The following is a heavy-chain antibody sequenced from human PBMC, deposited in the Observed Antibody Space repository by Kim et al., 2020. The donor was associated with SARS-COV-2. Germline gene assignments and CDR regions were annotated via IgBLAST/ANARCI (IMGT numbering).Heavy chain of an antibody. V-gene: IGHV3-21*01. CDR1: GFTFSSYS. J-gene: IGHJ6*02. Sequence: LSLTCAASGFTFSSYSMNWVRQAPGKGLEWVSSISSSSSYIYYADSVKGRFTISRDNAKNSLYLQMNSLRAEDTAVYYCARRDTAMVVPGYYYGMDVWGQGTTVTVSS. D-gene: IGHD5-18*01. CDR3: ARRDTAMVVPGYYYGMDV. CDR2: ISSSSSYI.